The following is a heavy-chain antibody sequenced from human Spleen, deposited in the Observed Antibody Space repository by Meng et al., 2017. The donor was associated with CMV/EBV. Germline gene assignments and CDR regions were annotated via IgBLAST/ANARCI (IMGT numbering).Heavy chain of an antibody. J-gene: IGHJ4*02. V-gene: IGHV4-39*01. CDR3: ARRHLGNEDYFDY. CDR2: IYYSGST. D-gene: IGHD1-1*01. Sequence: SETLSLTCTVSGGSISDYYWSWIRQPPGKGLEWIGSIYYSGSTYYNPSLKSRVTISVDTSKNQFSLKLSSVTAADTAVYYCARRHLGNEDYFDYWGQGTLVTVSS. CDR1: GGSISDYY.